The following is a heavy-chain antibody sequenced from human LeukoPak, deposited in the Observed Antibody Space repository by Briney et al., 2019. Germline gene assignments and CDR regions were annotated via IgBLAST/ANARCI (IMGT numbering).Heavy chain of an antibody. J-gene: IGHJ4*02. CDR1: GYTFTSYG. V-gene: IGHV1-18*01. CDR3: AKEKDIVATVDY. Sequence: ASVKVSCKASGYTFTSYGINWVRQAPGQGLEWMGWISAYNGNTNYAQKLQGRVTMTTDTSTSTAYMELRSLRSDDTAVYYCAKEKDIVATVDYWGQGTLVTVSS. CDR2: ISAYNGNT. D-gene: IGHD5-12*01.